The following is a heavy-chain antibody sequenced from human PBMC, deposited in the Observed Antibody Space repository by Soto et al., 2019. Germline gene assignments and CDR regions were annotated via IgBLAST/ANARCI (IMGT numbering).Heavy chain of an antibody. J-gene: IGHJ4*02. CDR1: GGSMSSHY. V-gene: IGHV4-59*11. D-gene: IGHD3-16*01. Sequence: SETLSLTCTVSGGSMSSHYWTWLRQPPGKGLEWIGYISYSGSSYYNPSLKSRVTISADTSRNQFSLRLTSVIAADTAVYFCARADPDASVGFWGQGTLVTV. CDR2: ISYSGSS. CDR3: ARADPDASVGF.